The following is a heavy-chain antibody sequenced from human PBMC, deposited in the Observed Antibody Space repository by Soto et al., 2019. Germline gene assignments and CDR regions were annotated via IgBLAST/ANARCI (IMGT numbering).Heavy chain of an antibody. Sequence: EVQLLESGGGLVQPGGSLRLSCAASGFTFSSFAMSWVRQAPGKGLEWDSSITASGGTPYYADFVKGRFTISRDNSKNTLDLQMNSLRAEDTAVYYCAKVSTVAVASMFDYWGQGTLVTVSS. J-gene: IGHJ4*02. CDR3: AKVSTVAVASMFDY. D-gene: IGHD6-19*01. CDR1: GFTFSSFA. V-gene: IGHV3-23*01. CDR2: ITASGGTP.